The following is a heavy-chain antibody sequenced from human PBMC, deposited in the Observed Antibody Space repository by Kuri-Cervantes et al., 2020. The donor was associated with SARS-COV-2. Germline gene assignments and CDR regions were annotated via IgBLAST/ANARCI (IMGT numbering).Heavy chain of an antibody. D-gene: IGHD4-17*01. CDR2: ISPMFGAA. CDR1: GGTFSSYD. CDR3: ARGSTGLGALDF. J-gene: IGHJ4*02. V-gene: IGHV1-69*13. Sequence: SVKVSCKASGGTFSSYDISWVRQAAGKGGEWMGGISPMFGAARYGQKFQGRVTIIADESTSTAYMELSSLRYEDTAVYYCARGSTGLGALDFWGQGTLVTVSS.